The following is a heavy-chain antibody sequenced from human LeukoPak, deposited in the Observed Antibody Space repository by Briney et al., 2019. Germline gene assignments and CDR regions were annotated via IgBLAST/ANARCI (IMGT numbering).Heavy chain of an antibody. D-gene: IGHD3-22*01. CDR2: INPNSDAT. Sequence: ASVKVSCKASGYTFTDRYIYWVRQAPGQGFEWMGWINPNSDATNSAQKFQDRVTMTGDTSFSTAYMELNSLRSDDTAVYYCARAGYYFDSSIYYRAFFDYWGQGTLVTVSS. J-gene: IGHJ4*02. CDR1: GYTFTDRY. CDR3: ARAGYYFDSSIYYRAFFDY. V-gene: IGHV1-2*02.